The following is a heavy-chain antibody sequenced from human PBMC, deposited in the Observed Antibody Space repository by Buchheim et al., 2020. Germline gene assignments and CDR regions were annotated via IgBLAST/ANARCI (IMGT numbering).Heavy chain of an antibody. CDR1: GFTFSDYA. V-gene: IGHV3-23*01. D-gene: IGHD3-22*01. CDR2: GSGGGGDT. CDR3: AKDRSTYYDSLVFDF. Sequence: EVQLLESGGALVQPGGSLRLSCGASGFTFSDYAMGWVRQAPGKGLEWVAGGSGGGGDTYYGDSVRGRVAISRDNSKNKLYLQMNSLRAEDTAIYYCAKDRSTYYDSLVFDFWGQGTL. J-gene: IGHJ4*02.